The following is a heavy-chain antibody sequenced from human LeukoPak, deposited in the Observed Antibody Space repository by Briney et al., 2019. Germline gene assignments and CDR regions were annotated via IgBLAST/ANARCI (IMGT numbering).Heavy chain of an antibody. D-gene: IGHD6-19*01. J-gene: IGHJ4*02. CDR3: AKTTAGYSSGRYPGWPMDY. Sequence: GGSLRLSYPASGLTFGTYPIYWFRKAPGRGLEWVSGISGSGGITYFADSVKGRFTISRDNSKNTVYLQINSLRAEDTALYYGAKTTAGYSSGRYPGWPMDYWGQGTLVTVSS. CDR1: GLTFGTYP. CDR2: ISGSGGIT. V-gene: IGHV3-23*01.